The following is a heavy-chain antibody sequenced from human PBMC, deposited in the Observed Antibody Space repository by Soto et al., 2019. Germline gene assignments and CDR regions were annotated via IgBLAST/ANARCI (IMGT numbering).Heavy chain of an antibody. J-gene: IGHJ6*02. D-gene: IGHD3-3*01. CDR3: SSGAYYACWSGYYPDDYYYGMDV. CDR1: GYTFTSYG. CDR2: ISAYNGKK. V-gene: IGHV1-18*01. Sequence: ASVKVSCKASGYTFTSYGISWVRQAPGQGLEWMGWISAYNGKKNYAQKLQGRVTRTTDTSTSTAYRELRSLRSDETAVYSCSSGAYYACWSGYYPDDYYYGMDVWGQGTTVTVSS.